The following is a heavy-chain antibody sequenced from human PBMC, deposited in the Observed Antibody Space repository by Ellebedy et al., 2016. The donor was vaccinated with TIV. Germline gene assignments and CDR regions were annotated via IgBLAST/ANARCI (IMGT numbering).Heavy chain of an antibody. V-gene: IGHV3-30*18. CDR2: ISYDGSNK. CDR1: GFTFSHYG. D-gene: IGHD5-24*01. J-gene: IGHJ4*02. Sequence: PGGSLRLSCAASGFTFSHYGMHWVRQAPGKGLQWVAVISYDGSNKFYADSVKGRFTISRDNSNDTLYLQMNSLRPEDTGVFYCAKTPLQMNYLDSWGQGTLVTVSS. CDR3: AKTPLQMNYLDS.